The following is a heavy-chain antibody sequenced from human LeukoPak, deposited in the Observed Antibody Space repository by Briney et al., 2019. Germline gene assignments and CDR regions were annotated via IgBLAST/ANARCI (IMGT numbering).Heavy chain of an antibody. D-gene: IGHD6-13*01. CDR3: ARRYSSTWPYFDY. J-gene: IGHJ4*02. V-gene: IGHV4-39*01. CDR2: IYYSGST. Sequence: SETLSLTCTVSGGSISSSSYYWGWIRQPPGKGLEWIGSIYYSGSTYYNPSLKSRVTISVDTSKNQFSLKLSSVTATDTAVYYCARRYSSTWPYFDYWGQGTLVTVSS. CDR1: GGSISSSSYY.